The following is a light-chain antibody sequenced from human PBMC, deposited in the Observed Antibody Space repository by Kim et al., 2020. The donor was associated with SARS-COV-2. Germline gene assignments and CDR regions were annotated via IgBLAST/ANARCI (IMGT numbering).Light chain of an antibody. CDR3: QQYGSSPPYT. V-gene: IGKV3-20*01. J-gene: IGKJ2*01. Sequence: SPGEGATLSCRASQHVYKRYLAWYQQRLGQAPRLLIYQTSNRATCIPDRFSGSGSGTDFTLTISRLEPEDFAVYYCQQYGSSPPYTFGQGTKLEI. CDR2: QTS. CDR1: QHVYKRY.